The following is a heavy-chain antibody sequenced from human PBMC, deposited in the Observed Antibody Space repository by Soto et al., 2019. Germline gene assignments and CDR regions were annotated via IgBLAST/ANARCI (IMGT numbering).Heavy chain of an antibody. CDR1: GFTFSSYD. J-gene: IGHJ4*02. D-gene: IGHD2-8*02. CDR2: IKSDGSST. CDR3: ARDRPEVLNPTDHPMFDY. Sequence: PGGSLRLSCAASGFTFSSYDMHWVRQATGKGLEWVARIKSDGSSTAYADSVKGRFTISRDNAKNTLYLQMNSLRVEDTAVYYCARDRPEVLNPTDHPMFDYWGQGTLVTVSS. V-gene: IGHV3-74*01.